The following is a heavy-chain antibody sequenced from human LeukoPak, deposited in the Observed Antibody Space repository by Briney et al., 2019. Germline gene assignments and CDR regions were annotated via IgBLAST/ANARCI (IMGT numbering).Heavy chain of an antibody. V-gene: IGHV4-30-2*01. Sequence: SQTLSLTCAVSGGSISSGGYSWSWIRQPPGKGLEWIGYIYHSGSTYYNLSLKSRVTISVDRSKNQFSLKLSSVTAADTAVYYCARGRTGESVWGSSRFDYWGQGTLVTVSS. CDR3: ARGRTGESVWGSSRFDY. CDR2: IYHSGST. D-gene: IGHD3-16*01. J-gene: IGHJ4*02. CDR1: GGSISSGGYS.